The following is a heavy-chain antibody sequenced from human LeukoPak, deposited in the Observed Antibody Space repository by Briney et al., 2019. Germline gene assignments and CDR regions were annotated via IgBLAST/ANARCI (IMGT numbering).Heavy chain of an antibody. CDR3: ARDRVLHYFDH. D-gene: IGHD3-16*01. V-gene: IGHV4-34*01. J-gene: IGHJ4*02. Sequence: PSETLSLTCAVYGGSFSGYYWSWIRQPPGKGLEWIGEINHSGSTNYNPSLKSRVTISVDTSKNQFSLKLSSVTAADTAVYYCARDRVLHYFDHWGQGALVTVSS. CDR2: INHSGST. CDR1: GGSFSGYY.